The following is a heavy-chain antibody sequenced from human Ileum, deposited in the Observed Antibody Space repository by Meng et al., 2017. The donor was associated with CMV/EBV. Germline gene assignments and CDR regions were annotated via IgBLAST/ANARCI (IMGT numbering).Heavy chain of an antibody. CDR1: GFTFSSYA. CDR3: ARDLSPAAIYYFDY. D-gene: IGHD2-2*01. J-gene: IGHJ4*02. V-gene: IGHV3-30*04. Sequence: ASGFTFSSYAMPWVRQAPGKGLEWVAVISYDGSNKYYADSVKGRFTISRDNSKNTLYLQMNSLRAEDTAVYYCARDLSPAAIYYFDYWGQGTLVTVSS. CDR2: ISYDGSNK.